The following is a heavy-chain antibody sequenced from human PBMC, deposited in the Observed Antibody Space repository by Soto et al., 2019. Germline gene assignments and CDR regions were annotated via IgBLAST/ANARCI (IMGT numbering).Heavy chain of an antibody. Sequence: SETLSLTCTVAGGSISSYYWSWIRQPPGKGLEWIGYIYYSGSTNYNPSLKSRVTISVDTSKNQFSLKLSSVTAADTAVYYCARHLITNDAFDIWGQGTMVTVSS. J-gene: IGHJ3*02. D-gene: IGHD1-20*01. CDR2: IYYSGST. CDR1: GGSISSYY. V-gene: IGHV4-59*08. CDR3: ARHLITNDAFDI.